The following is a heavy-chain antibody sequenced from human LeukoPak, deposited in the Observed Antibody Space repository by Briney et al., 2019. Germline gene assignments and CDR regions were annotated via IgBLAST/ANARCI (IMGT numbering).Heavy chain of an antibody. J-gene: IGHJ4*02. CDR1: GFTFSSYA. Sequence: PGGSLRLSCAASGFTFSSYAMTWVRQAPGKGLEWVSTISGSGGSTYYADSVKGRFTISRDNSKNTLYLQMNSLRAEDTGVYYSAKVPCTSGSYYRYFDYWGQGTLVTVSS. CDR3: AKVPCTSGSYYRYFDY. D-gene: IGHD3-10*01. V-gene: IGHV3-23*01. CDR2: ISGSGGST.